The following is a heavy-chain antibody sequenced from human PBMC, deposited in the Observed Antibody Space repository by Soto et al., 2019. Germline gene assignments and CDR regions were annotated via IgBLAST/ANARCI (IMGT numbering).Heavy chain of an antibody. CDR3: VRTSLVVAAATREDY. CDR2: INSDGSST. Sequence: EVQLVESGGGLVQPGASPRLSCAASGFTFSSYWMHWVRQAPGKGLVWVSRINSDGSSTSYAGSVKGRFTISRDNAKNTLYLQMNSLRAEDTAVYYCVRTSLVVAAATREDYWGQGTLVTVSS. CDR1: GFTFSSYW. D-gene: IGHD2-15*01. V-gene: IGHV3-74*01. J-gene: IGHJ4*02.